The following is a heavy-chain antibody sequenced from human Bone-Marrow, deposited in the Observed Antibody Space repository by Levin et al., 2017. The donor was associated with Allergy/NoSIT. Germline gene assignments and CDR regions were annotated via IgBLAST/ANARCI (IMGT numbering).Heavy chain of an antibody. D-gene: IGHD3-9*01. CDR2: IWHDGSNE. CDR1: GFIFSNFA. V-gene: IGHV3-33*01. CDR3: SRDWSLTGIDEPTILKDH. Sequence: PGGSLRLSCEASGFIFSNFAMHWVRQAPGKGLEWVAVIWHDGSNEYYLDSVKGRFIISRDNSKNKVYLQMNRLRAEDTGVYYCSRDWSLTGIDEPTILKDHWGQGNLVTVSS. J-gene: IGHJ4*02.